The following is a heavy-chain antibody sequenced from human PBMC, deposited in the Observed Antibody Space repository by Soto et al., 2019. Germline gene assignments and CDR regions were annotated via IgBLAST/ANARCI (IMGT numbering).Heavy chain of an antibody. CDR3: ARDNGVGDVVVPAAINDYYYYGMDV. CDR2: IIPIFGTA. D-gene: IGHD2-2*01. V-gene: IGHV1-69*13. CDR1: GGTFSSYA. Sequence: SVKVSCKASGGTFSSYAISWVRQAPGQGLEWMGGIIPIFGTANYAQKFQGRVTITADESTSTAYMELSSLRSEDTAVYYCARDNGVGDVVVPAAINDYYYYGMDVWG. J-gene: IGHJ6*02.